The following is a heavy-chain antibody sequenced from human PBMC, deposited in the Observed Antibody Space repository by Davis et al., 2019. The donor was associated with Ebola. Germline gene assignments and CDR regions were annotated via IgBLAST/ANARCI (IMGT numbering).Heavy chain of an antibody. CDR3: AYGMDV. J-gene: IGHJ6*04. Sequence: ASVKVSCKASGYSLTSYTIHWVRQAPGQGLEWMGRINPNSGGTNYAQKFQGRVTMTRDTSISTAYMELSRLRSDDTAVYYCAYGMDVWGKGTTVTVSS. V-gene: IGHV1-2*06. CDR1: GYSLTSYT. CDR2: INPNSGGT.